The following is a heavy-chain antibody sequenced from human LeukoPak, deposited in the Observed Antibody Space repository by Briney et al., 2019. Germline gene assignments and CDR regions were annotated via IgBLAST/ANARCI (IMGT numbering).Heavy chain of an antibody. Sequence: ASVKVSCKASGYTFTGYYMHWVRQAPGQGLEWMGWINPNSGGTNYAQKFQGRATMTRDTSISTAYMELSRLRSDDTAVYYCASPRTAAASPDYWGQGTLVTVSS. J-gene: IGHJ4*02. CDR3: ASPRTAAASPDY. D-gene: IGHD6-13*01. CDR1: GYTFTGYY. V-gene: IGHV1-2*02. CDR2: INPNSGGT.